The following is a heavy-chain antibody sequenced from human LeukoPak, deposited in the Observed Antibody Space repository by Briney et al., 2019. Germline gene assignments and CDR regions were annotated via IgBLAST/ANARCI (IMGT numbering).Heavy chain of an antibody. D-gene: IGHD1-26*01. CDR1: GFTFSDYY. J-gene: IGHJ4*02. CDR2: ISSSSSYI. CDR3: ATDRGSYFDY. V-gene: IGHV3-11*06. Sequence: GGSLRLSCAASGFTFSDYYMSWIRQAPGKGLEWVSSISSSSSYIYYADSVKGRFTISRDNAKNSLYLQMNSLRAEDTAVYYCATDRGSYFDYWGQGTLVTVSS.